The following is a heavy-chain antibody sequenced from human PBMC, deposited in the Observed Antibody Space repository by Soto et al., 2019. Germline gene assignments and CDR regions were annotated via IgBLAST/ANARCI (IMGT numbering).Heavy chain of an antibody. J-gene: IGHJ5*02. V-gene: IGHV4-31*03. D-gene: IGHD2-21*02. CDR1: GGSISSGGYY. Sequence: SETLSLTCTVSGGSISSGGYYWSWIRQHPWKGLEWIGYIYYSGSTYYNPSLKSRVTISVDTSKNQFSLKLSSVTAADTAVYYCARIIVVVTATWFDPWGQGXLVTVSS. CDR3: ARIIVVVTATWFDP. CDR2: IYYSGST.